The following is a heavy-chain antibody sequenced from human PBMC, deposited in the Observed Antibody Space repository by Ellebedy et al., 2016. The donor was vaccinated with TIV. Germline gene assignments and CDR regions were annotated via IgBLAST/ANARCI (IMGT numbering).Heavy chain of an antibody. Sequence: GESLKISCAASGFTFSTYSMNWVRQAPGKGLEWVSYISSNRGNIYYADSVKGRFTISRDNAKNSLYLQMNSLRDENTAVYYCARDENYVAEVIDYWGQGTLVTVSS. CDR2: ISSNRGNI. D-gene: IGHD1-7*01. V-gene: IGHV3-48*02. CDR3: ARDENYVAEVIDY. J-gene: IGHJ4*02. CDR1: GFTFSTYS.